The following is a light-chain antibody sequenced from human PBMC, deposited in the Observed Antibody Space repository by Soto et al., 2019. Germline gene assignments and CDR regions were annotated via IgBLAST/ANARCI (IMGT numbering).Light chain of an antibody. V-gene: IGKV3-15*01. Sequence: EIVMTQSPATLSVSPGKRATLSCRTSRSIGSNLAWYQQKPGQAPRLLIYGASTRATGIPDRFSGSGSGAEFTLTISSLQSEDFAVYYCQQYNSWPPLTFGGGTKVEIK. CDR3: QQYNSWPPLT. CDR1: RSIGSN. J-gene: IGKJ4*01. CDR2: GAS.